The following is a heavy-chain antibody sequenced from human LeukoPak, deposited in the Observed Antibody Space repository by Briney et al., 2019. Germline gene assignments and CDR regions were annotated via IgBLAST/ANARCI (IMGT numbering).Heavy chain of an antibody. D-gene: IGHD2-15*01. CDR3: AGRYCDGGSCYPFDY. Sequence: GASVKVSCKASGATFSRLAIRWVRQAPGQGLECMGRSIPIFDTTNYAQKFQGRVTITTDESTSTAYMELTSLRSEETAVYYCAGRYCDGGSCYPFDYWGQGTPVTVSS. V-gene: IGHV1-69*05. CDR1: GATFSRLA. J-gene: IGHJ4*02. CDR2: SIPIFDTT.